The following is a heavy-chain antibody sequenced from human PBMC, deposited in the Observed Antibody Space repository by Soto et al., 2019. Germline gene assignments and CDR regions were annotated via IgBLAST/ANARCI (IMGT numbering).Heavy chain of an antibody. V-gene: IGHV4-61*01. CDR1: GGSVSSNTYY. J-gene: IGHJ4*02. Sequence: SETLSLTCTVSGGSVSSNTYYWSWMRQPPAKGLEWIGYISYSGSTNYNPSLKSRVTISVDTSKNQISLKLTSVTAADTAVYYCARDSCSGGSCYSDYWGQGTLVTVS. CDR3: ARDSCSGGSCYSDY. D-gene: IGHD2-15*01. CDR2: ISYSGST.